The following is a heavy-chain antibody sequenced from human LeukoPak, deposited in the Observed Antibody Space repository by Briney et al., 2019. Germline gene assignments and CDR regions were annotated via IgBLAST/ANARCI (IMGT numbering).Heavy chain of an antibody. V-gene: IGHV3-48*01. D-gene: IGHD6-13*01. CDR3: ARDPGIAAAGTPPGGFQH. J-gene: IGHJ1*01. Sequence: GGSLRLSCAASGFTFSSYSMNWVRQAPGKGLEWVSYISSSTIYYADSVKGRFTISRDNAKNSLYLQMNSLRAEDTAVYYCARDPGIAAAGTPPGGFQHWGQGTLVTVSS. CDR1: GFTFSSYS. CDR2: ISSSTI.